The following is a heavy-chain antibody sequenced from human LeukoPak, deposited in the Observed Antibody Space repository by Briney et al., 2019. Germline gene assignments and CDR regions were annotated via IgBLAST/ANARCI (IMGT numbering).Heavy chain of an antibody. CDR3: ARSHYDSSGYYRHRDY. CDR1: GGSFSGYY. V-gene: IGHV4-34*01. D-gene: IGHD3-22*01. Sequence: ETLSLTCAVYGGSFSGYYWSWIRQPPGKGLEWIGEINHSGSTNYNPSLKSRVTISVDTSKNQFSLKLSSVTAADTAVYYCARSHYDSSGYYRHRDYWGQGTLVTVSS. CDR2: INHSGST. J-gene: IGHJ4*02.